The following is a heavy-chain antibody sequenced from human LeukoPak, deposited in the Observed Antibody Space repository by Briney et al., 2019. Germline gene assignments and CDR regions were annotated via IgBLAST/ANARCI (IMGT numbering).Heavy chain of an antibody. Sequence: PSETLSLTCAVYGGSFSGYYWSWIRQPPGKGLEWIGEINHSGSTNYNPSLKSRVTISVDTSKNQFSLKLSSVTAAGTAVYYCAREYCSSTSCYYVDYWGQGTLVTVSS. CDR3: AREYCSSTSCYYVDY. D-gene: IGHD2-2*01. V-gene: IGHV4-34*01. CDR1: GGSFSGYY. J-gene: IGHJ4*02. CDR2: INHSGST.